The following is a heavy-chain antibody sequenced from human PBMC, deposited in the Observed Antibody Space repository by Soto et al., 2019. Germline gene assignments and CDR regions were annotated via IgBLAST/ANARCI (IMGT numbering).Heavy chain of an antibody. CDR2: ISAYNGNT. V-gene: IGHV1-18*01. CDR3: AREEYGSGTWGVAFDI. J-gene: IGHJ3*02. CDR1: GYTFTSYG. Sequence: QVQLVQSGAEVKKPGASVKVSCKASGYTFTSYGISWVRQAPGQGLEWMGWISAYNGNTNYAQKLQGRVTMTTDTSTSTVYMELSSLRSDDTAVYYCAREEYGSGTWGVAFDIWGQGTMVTVSS. D-gene: IGHD3-10*01.